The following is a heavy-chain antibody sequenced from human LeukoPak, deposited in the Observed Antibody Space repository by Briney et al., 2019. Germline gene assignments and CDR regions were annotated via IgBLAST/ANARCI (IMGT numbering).Heavy chain of an antibody. CDR3: ARDDLSWYSGIDY. D-gene: IGHD6-13*01. Sequence: GGSLRLSCAASGFAFSSYAMSWVRQPPGKGLEWVSVISRRDDYTYYADSVKGRFTISRDNAKNTLYLQMNSLRAEDTAVYYCARDDLSWYSGIDYWGQGVLVTVSS. V-gene: IGHV3-23*01. J-gene: IGHJ4*02. CDR1: GFAFSSYA. CDR2: ISRRDDYT.